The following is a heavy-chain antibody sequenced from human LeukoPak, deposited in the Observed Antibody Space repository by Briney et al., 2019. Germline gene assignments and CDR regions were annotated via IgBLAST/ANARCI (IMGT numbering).Heavy chain of an antibody. V-gene: IGHV4-61*02. J-gene: IGHJ5*01. Sequence: PSXTLSLTCNVSGDSISSGSYYWSWIRQPAGKGLEWVVRIYTSGSTNYNPSLENRVTISLKTSKNQFSLKVTSVTAADTAVYYCARVYCTGGSCFAGWFDSWGQGTLVTVSS. D-gene: IGHD2-8*02. CDR2: IYTSGST. CDR3: ARVYCTGGSCFAGWFDS. CDR1: GDSISSGSYY.